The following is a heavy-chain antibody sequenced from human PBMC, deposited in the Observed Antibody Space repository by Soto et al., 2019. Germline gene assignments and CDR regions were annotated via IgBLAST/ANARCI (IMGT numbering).Heavy chain of an antibody. CDR1: GGTFSSHV. CDR3: ARDLEFRDGNISHLDY. D-gene: IGHD3-10*01. Sequence: QVQLVQSGAEVKKPGSSVKVSCKASGGTFSSHVFNWVRQAPGQGLEWMGGIMPIIGTANYAQKFQGRVTITADESKSRAYMELSSLRSEDTAVYYCARDLEFRDGNISHLDYWGQGTLVTVSS. V-gene: IGHV1-69*01. CDR2: IMPIIGTA. J-gene: IGHJ4*02.